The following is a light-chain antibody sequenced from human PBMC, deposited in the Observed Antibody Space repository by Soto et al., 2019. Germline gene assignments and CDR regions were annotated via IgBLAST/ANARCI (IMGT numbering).Light chain of an antibody. CDR2: GAS. CDR3: QQYNSWPPLT. V-gene: IGKV3-15*01. J-gene: IGKJ4*01. CDR1: QSITSH. Sequence: EIVMTQSPATLSASPGERVTLSCRASQSITSHLAWYQQKPGQAPSLLIYGASTRATGIPARFSGSGSGTEFTLTITSLQSEDFAVYYCQQYNSWPPLTFGGGTKVEIK.